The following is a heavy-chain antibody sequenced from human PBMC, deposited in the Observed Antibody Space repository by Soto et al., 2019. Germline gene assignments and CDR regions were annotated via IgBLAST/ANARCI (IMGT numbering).Heavy chain of an antibody. J-gene: IGHJ4*02. CDR1: GGSISSYY. CDR3: ARHAYGDYSAEIDY. D-gene: IGHD4-17*01. CDR2: IYYSGST. Sequence: SETLSLTCTVSGGSISSYYWSWIRQPPGKGLEWIGYIYYSGSTNYNPSLKSRVTISVDTSKNQFSLKLSSVTAADTAVYYCARHAYGDYSAEIDYWGQGTLVTVSP. V-gene: IGHV4-59*08.